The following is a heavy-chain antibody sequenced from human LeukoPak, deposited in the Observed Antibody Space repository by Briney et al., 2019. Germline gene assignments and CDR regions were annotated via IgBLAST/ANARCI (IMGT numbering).Heavy chain of an antibody. Sequence: SETLSLTCNVSGGSISSYYWSWIRQPAGKGLEWIGRIYASGNTNYNPSLKSRVTMSLDPSKNQVSLNLSSVTAADTAIYYCAREAGGNRPLDYWGQGTLVTVAS. CDR3: AREAGGNRPLDY. D-gene: IGHD4-23*01. CDR1: GGSISSYY. V-gene: IGHV4-4*07. J-gene: IGHJ4*02. CDR2: IYASGNT.